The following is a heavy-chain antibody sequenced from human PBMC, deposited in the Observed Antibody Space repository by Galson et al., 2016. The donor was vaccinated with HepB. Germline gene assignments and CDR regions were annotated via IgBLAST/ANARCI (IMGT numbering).Heavy chain of an antibody. D-gene: IGHD2-2*02. J-gene: IGHJ6*03. CDR2: INAYNGDT. V-gene: IGHV1-18*04. CDR1: GYTFTNYG. CDR3: ARERGDIVVVLCAIIPSYYYYMDV. Sequence: SVKVSCKASGYTFTNYGISWVRQAPGQGLEWMGWINAYNGDTNYAQKVQGRVTMTTDTSTSTAYMELRSLRSDDTAVYYCARERGDIVVVLCAIIPSYYYYMDVWGKGTTVTVSS.